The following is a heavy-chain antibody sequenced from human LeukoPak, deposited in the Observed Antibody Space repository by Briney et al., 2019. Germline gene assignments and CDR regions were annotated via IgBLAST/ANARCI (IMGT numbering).Heavy chain of an antibody. Sequence: GGSLRLSCAASGFTFRDYGMSWVRQAPGKGLEWVSSINNAGVNTHYADSVKGRFTISRDNSKNTLYLQMNSLRAEDTAVYYCANPLGYYDSSGYFDAFDIWGQGTMVTVSS. CDR1: GFTFRDYG. CDR2: INNAGVNT. V-gene: IGHV3-23*01. CDR3: ANPLGYYDSSGYFDAFDI. J-gene: IGHJ3*02. D-gene: IGHD3-22*01.